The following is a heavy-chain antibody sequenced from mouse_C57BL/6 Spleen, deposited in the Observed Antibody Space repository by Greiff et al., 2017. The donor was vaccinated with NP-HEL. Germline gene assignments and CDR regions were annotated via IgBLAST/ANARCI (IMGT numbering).Heavy chain of an antibody. CDR2: IDPANGNT. V-gene: IGHV14-3*01. J-gene: IGHJ3*01. D-gene: IGHD2-5*01. Sequence: EVKLQQSVAELVRPGASVKLSCTASGFNIKNTYMHWVKQRPEQGLEWIGRIDPANGNTKYAPKFQGKATITADTSSNTAYLQLSSLTSEDTAIYYCARASYYSNYPFAYWGQGTLVTVSA. CDR3: ARASYYSNYPFAY. CDR1: GFNIKNTY.